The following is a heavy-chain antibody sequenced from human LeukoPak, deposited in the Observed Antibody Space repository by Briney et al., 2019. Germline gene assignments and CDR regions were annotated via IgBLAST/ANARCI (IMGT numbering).Heavy chain of an antibody. CDR3: AHRRRSSGSGNWFDP. CDR2: IYWDGDK. J-gene: IGHJ5*02. CDR1: GFSLRTSGVG. Sequence: SGPTLLYPTQTLTLTCTFSGFSLRTSGVGVGWIRQPPGKALEWLALIYWDGDKRYSPSLESSLTITKDTSKNQVVLTMTNMDPVDTATYYCAHRRRSSGSGNWFDPWGQGTLVTVSS. V-gene: IGHV2-5*02. D-gene: IGHD3-10*01.